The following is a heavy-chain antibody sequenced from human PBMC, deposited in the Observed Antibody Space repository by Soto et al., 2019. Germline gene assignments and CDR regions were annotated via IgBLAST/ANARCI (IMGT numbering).Heavy chain of an antibody. CDR2: INHSGST. Sequence: QVQLQQWGAGLLKPSETLSLTCAVYGGSFSGYYWSWIRQPPGKGLEWIGEINHSGSTNYNPSLNSRVPISVDTXMNXFXPKLSSVTAADTAVYYCARDPYGSGSYYYYYSGMDVWGQGTTVTVSS. CDR3: ARDPYGSGSYYYYYSGMDV. D-gene: IGHD3-10*01. J-gene: IGHJ6*02. CDR1: GGSFSGYY. V-gene: IGHV4-34*01.